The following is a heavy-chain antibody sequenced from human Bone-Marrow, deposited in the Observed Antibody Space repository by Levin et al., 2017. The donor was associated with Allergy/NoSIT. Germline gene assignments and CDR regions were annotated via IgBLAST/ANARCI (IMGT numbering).Heavy chain of an antibody. Sequence: GSLRLSCAVYGGSFSDYYWSWIRQSPGRGLEWIGEINHSGTSIYNPSLKSRVAISVDTSKNQFSLKLSSVTAADTAVYYCARGPGVPAAEFDYWGQGTLVTVSS. J-gene: IGHJ4*02. CDR2: INHSGTS. CDR3: ARGPGVPAAEFDY. CDR1: GGSFSDYY. D-gene: IGHD2-2*01. V-gene: IGHV4-34*01.